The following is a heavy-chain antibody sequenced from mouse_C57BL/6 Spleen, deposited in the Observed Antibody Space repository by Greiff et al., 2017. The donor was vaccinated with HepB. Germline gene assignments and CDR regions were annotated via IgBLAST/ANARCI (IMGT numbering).Heavy chain of an antibody. V-gene: IGHV1-53*01. CDR1: GYTFTSYW. CDR2: INPSNGGT. CDR3: ASSSTVVVPFDY. Sequence: QVQLQQPGTELVKPGASVKLSCKASGYTFTSYWMHWVKQRPGQGLEWIGNINPSNGGTNYNEKFKSKATLTADKSSSTAYMQLSSLTSEDSAVYHRASSSTVVVPFDYWGQGTNLTVCS. D-gene: IGHD1-1*01. J-gene: IGHJ2*01.